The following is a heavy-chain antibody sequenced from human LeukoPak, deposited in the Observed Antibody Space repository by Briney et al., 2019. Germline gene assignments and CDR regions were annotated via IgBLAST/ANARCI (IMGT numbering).Heavy chain of an antibody. J-gene: IGHJ4*02. CDR1: GFTFSSYS. Sequence: GGSLRLSCAASGFTFSSYSMNWVRQAPGKGLEWVSSISSSSTYIYYADSVQGRFTISRDNAKNSLYLQMNSLRADDTAVYYCARADYDRSGTFDYWGQGTLVTVSS. CDR2: ISSSSTYI. D-gene: IGHD3-22*01. CDR3: ARADYDRSGTFDY. V-gene: IGHV3-21*01.